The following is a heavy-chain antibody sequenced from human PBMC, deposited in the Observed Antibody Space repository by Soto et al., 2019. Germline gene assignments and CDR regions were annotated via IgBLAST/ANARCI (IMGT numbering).Heavy chain of an antibody. Sequence: GESLKISCNTSGYSFTSHWITWVRQMSGKGLGWMGKIDFGNSHNTYSTSFQGHVTISADKYNNTALLLWNSLMAADNAMYYCGRNAFCDDGWHQFDYWGQGTLVTVSS. D-gene: IGHD2-15*01. CDR2: IDFGNSHN. J-gene: IGHJ4*02. CDR1: GYSFTSHW. V-gene: IGHV5-10-1*01. CDR3: GRNAFCDDGWHQFDY.